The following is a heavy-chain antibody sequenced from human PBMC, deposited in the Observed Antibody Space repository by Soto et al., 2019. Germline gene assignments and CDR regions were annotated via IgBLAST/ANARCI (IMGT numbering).Heavy chain of an antibody. CDR1: GFTFSGSA. CDR3: TRHVDCSGGSCYSGYYYYMDV. V-gene: IGHV3-73*01. D-gene: IGHD2-15*01. J-gene: IGHJ6*03. CDR2: IRSKANSYAT. Sequence: EVQLVESGGGLVQPGGSLKLSCAASGFTFSGSAMHWVRQASGKGLXXXGRIRSKANSYATAYAASVKGRFTISRDDSKNTAYLQMNSLKTEDTAVYYCTRHVDCSGGSCYSGYYYYMDVWGKGTTVIVSS.